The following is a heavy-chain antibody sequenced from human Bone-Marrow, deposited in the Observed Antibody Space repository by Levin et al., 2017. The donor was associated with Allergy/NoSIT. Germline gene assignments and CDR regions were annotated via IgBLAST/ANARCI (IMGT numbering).Heavy chain of an antibody. J-gene: IGHJ3*02. CDR1: GFSLSTSGMC. CDR3: ARTAQDLRLAAFDI. D-gene: IGHD5-12*01. CDR2: IDWDDDK. Sequence: SGPTLVKPTQTLTLTCTFSGFSLSTSGMCVSWIRQPPGKALEWLARIDWDDDKYYSTSLKTRLTISKDTSKNQVVLTMTNMDPVDTAAYYCARTAQDLRLAAFDIWGQGTMVTVSS. V-gene: IGHV2-70*11.